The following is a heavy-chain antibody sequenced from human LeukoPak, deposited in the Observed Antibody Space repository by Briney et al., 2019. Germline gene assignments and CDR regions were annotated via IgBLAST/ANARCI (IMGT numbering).Heavy chain of an antibody. CDR2: ITPMFGTA. V-gene: IGHV1-69*05. D-gene: IGHD1-26*01. Sequence: SVKVSCKASGGTFSRSGISWVRQAPGQGLEWMGGITPMFGTANYAQKFQGRVTITRNTSISTAYMELSSLRSEDTAVYYCARGWELLYYFDYWGQGTLVTVSS. CDR1: GGTFSRSG. J-gene: IGHJ4*02. CDR3: ARGWELLYYFDY.